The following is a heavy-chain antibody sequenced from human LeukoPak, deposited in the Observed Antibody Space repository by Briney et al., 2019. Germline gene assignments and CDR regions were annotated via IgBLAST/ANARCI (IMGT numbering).Heavy chain of an antibody. CDR1: GFTFSGYA. V-gene: IGHV3-23*01. J-gene: IGHJ2*01. CDR3: AKVPDGSPRGYWYFDL. Sequence: GGSLRLSCAASGFTFSGYAMSWARPGPGTGLEWVSTISASGGSTYHAASVKGRLTISRDNPKNTLYVQMSSLRAEDTAIYFCAKVPDGSPRGYWYFDLWGRGTLVAVSS. CDR2: ISASGGST. D-gene: IGHD5-24*01.